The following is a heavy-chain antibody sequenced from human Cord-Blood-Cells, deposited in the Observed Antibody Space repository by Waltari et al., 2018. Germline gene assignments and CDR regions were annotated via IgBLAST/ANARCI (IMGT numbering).Heavy chain of an antibody. CDR2: MSGSGGST. D-gene: IGHD3-10*01. Sequence: EVQLLESGGGLVQPGGSLRLSCAASGFTFSSYAMSWVRPAPGKGLEWVSAMSGSGGSTYYADSVKGRFTISRDNSKNTLYLQMNSLRAEDTGVYYCAKAKYGSGSRWFDPWGQGTLVTVSS. CDR3: AKAKYGSGSRWFDP. CDR1: GFTFSSYA. V-gene: IGHV3-23*01. J-gene: IGHJ5*02.